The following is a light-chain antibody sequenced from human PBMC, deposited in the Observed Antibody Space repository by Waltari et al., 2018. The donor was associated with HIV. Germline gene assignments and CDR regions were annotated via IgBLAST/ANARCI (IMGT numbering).Light chain of an antibody. J-gene: IGKJ3*01. CDR1: QSVLSTSSNKSY. Sequence: DIVMTQSPDSLAVSLGERATINCQSSQSVLSTSSNKSYLAWYQQKPGPPPKLLIYWASTRESGVPDRFSGSGSGTDFTLTISSLQAEDVAVYYCQQYYSTPFTFGPGTKVDIK. CDR3: QQYYSTPFT. CDR2: WAS. V-gene: IGKV4-1*01.